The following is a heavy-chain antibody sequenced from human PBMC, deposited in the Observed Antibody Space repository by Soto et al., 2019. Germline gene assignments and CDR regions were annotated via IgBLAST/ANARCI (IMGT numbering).Heavy chain of an antibody. CDR3: ARRGYSSSMGYFYDMDV. V-gene: IGHV3-74*01. J-gene: IGHJ6*02. CDR1: GFTFNDYW. Sequence: VGSLRLSCAAPGFTFNDYWMHWFRQAPLHVLLWVSRISPDGRSTTYADSVKGRFTISRDNAKNTVYLQVNSLRVEDTAVYYCARRGYSSSMGYFYDMDVWGQGTTVTVSS. CDR2: ISPDGRST. D-gene: IGHD6-19*01.